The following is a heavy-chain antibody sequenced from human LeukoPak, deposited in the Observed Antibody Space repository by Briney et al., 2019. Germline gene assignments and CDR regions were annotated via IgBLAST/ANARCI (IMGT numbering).Heavy chain of an antibody. CDR2: INPNRGGT. V-gene: IGHV1-2*06. Sequence: ASVKVSCKASGYTFTGYYMHWVRQAPGQGLEWMGRINPNRGGTNYAQKFQGRVTMTRDTSISTAYMGLSRLRSDDTAVYYCARGVLGYYGSGRAWGQGTLVTVSS. D-gene: IGHD3-10*01. CDR3: ARGVLGYYGSGRA. CDR1: GYTFTGYY. J-gene: IGHJ5*02.